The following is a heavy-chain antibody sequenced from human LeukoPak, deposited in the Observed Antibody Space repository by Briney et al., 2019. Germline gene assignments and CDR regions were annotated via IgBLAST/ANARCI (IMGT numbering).Heavy chain of an antibody. CDR1: GGTFSSYA. CDR3: ASGLRQQLVNWFDP. Sequence: SVKVSCKASGGTFSSYAISWVRQAPGQGLEWMGGIIPIFGTANYAQKFQGRVTITADESTSTAYMELSSLRSEDTAVYYCASGLRQQLVNWFDPWGQGTLVTVSS. V-gene: IGHV1-69*13. D-gene: IGHD6-13*01. CDR2: IIPIFGTA. J-gene: IGHJ5*02.